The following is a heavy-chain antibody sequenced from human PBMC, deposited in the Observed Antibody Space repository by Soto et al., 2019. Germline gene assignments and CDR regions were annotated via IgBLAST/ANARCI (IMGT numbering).Heavy chain of an antibody. CDR2: ISSSSSTI. CDR1: GFTFSSYS. D-gene: IGHD3-22*01. Sequence: GGSLRLSCAASGFTFSSYSMNWVRQAPGKGLEWVSYISSSSSTIYYADSVKGRFTISRDNAKNSLYLQMNSLRDEDTAVYYCARDDSEYRLIAPYYGRDVWGQGTTVTVSS. J-gene: IGHJ6*02. V-gene: IGHV3-48*02. CDR3: ARDDSEYRLIAPYYGRDV.